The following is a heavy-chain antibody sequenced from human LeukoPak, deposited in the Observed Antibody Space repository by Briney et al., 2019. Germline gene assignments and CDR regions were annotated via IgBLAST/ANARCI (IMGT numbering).Heavy chain of an antibody. CDR1: GGSFSGYY. Sequence: SETLSLTCAVYGGSFSGYYWSWIRQPPGKGLEWIGYIYYSGSTNYNPSLKSRVTISVDTSKNQFSLKLSSVTAADTAVYYCARDLPEGGRYFDYWGQGTLVTVSS. CDR2: IYYSGST. V-gene: IGHV4-59*01. J-gene: IGHJ4*02. D-gene: IGHD2-15*01. CDR3: ARDLPEGGRYFDY.